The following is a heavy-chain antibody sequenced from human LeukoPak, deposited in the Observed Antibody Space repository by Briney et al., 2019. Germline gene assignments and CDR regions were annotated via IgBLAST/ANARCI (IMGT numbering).Heavy chain of an antibody. D-gene: IGHD6-13*01. CDR2: IYHSGST. J-gene: IGHJ4*02. CDR3: AAGSDY. Sequence: SETLSLTCTVSGYSISSGYYWGWIRQPPGKGLEWIGSIYHSGSTYYNPSPKSRVTISVDTSKNQFSLKLSSVTAADTAVYYCAAGSDYWGQGTLVTVSS. CDR1: GYSISSGYY. V-gene: IGHV4-38-2*02.